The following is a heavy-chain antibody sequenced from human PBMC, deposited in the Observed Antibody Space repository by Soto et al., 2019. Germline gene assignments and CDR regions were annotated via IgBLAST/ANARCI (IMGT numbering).Heavy chain of an antibody. J-gene: IGHJ4*02. D-gene: IGHD3-16*01. Sequence: QVQLVQSGAEVKKPGASVKVSCKTSGYTFTSYAISWVRQAPGQGLEWMGWISAYNGNTKYAQKLQGRVTMTTDTATSTAYMDLRSLRSDETAVYYCARDHGGGITFEWGQGTQVNVSS. CDR3: ARDHGGGITFE. CDR1: GYTFTSYA. CDR2: ISAYNGNT. V-gene: IGHV1-18*01.